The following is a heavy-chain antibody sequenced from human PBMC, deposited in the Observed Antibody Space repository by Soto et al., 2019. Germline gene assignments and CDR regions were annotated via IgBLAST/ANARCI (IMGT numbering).Heavy chain of an antibody. CDR3: ARDVHRVETGQLDS. D-gene: IGHD2-15*01. J-gene: IGHJ4*02. CDR1: GFTFSSFG. CDR2: IWYDGSKK. V-gene: IGHV3-33*01. Sequence: PGGSLRLSCASSGFTFSSFGMHLVRQAPGKGLEWVAVIWYDGSKKYYADSVKGRFTISRDNSENTLYLQINSLRAEDTAVYYCARDVHRVETGQLDSWGQGTLVTVSS.